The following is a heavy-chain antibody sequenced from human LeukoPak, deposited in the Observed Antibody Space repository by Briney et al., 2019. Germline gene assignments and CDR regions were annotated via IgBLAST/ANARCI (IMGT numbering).Heavy chain of an antibody. V-gene: IGHV3-53*05. J-gene: IGHJ6*03. D-gene: IGHD2-2*01. CDR3: ARRADCSDTSCFLDYYYYMDV. CDR1: GFTVSSNY. Sequence: GGSLRLSCAASGFTVSSNYMSWVRQASGKGLECVSVIYSGGSTYYADSVKGRFTISRDNSKNTLYLQMNSLRAEDTAVYYCARRADCSDTSCFLDYYYYMDVWGKGTTVTVSS. CDR2: IYSGGST.